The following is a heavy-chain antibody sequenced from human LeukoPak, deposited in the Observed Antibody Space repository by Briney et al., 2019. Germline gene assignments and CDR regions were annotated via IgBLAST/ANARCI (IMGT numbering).Heavy chain of an antibody. CDR1: GSSISSHY. J-gene: IGHJ5*02. CDR2: IYSTGGI. V-gene: IGHV4-59*11. D-gene: IGHD3-10*01. CDR3: ASVPYYSSGIQIET. Sequence: SETLSLTCTVSGSSISSHYWSWIRQPPGKRLEWIGFIYSTGGINYNPSLKSRVIISLDTSKSQFSPTLRSVTAADTAVYYCASVPYYSSGIQIETWGQGTLVTVSS.